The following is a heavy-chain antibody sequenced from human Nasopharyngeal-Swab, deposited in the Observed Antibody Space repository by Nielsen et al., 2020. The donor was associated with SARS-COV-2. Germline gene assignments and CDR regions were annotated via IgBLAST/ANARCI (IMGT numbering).Heavy chain of an antibody. J-gene: IGHJ4*02. V-gene: IGHV4-59*01. CDR2: IYYSGST. CDR3: AGAVAGTGWDY. D-gene: IGHD6-19*01. Sequence: WIRQPPGKGPEWIGYIYYSGSTNYSPSLKSRVTISVDTSKNQFSLKLSSVTAADTAVYYCAGAVAGTGWDYWGQGTPVTVSS.